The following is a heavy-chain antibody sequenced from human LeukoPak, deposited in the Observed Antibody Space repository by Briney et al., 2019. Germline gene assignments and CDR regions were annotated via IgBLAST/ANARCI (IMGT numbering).Heavy chain of an antibody. Sequence: QSGGSLRLSCAASGFTFNNHAMGWVRQAPGKGLEWVSDVSDGGTSTCYADSVKGRFAMSRDNSKNTLYLQMNSLRAEDTAVYYCAKGIGRTCSRGNVFDSWGQGILVTVSS. J-gene: IGHJ4*02. CDR1: GFTFNNHA. CDR2: VSDGGTST. D-gene: IGHD1-1*01. CDR3: AKGIGRTCSRGNVFDS. V-gene: IGHV3-23*01.